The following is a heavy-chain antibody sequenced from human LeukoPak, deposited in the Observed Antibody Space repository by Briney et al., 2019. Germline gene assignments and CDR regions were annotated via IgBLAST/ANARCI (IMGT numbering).Heavy chain of an antibody. CDR1: GGTFSSYA. J-gene: IGHJ4*02. CDR3: ARGSSSGWPKNSYYFDY. CDR2: IIPIFGTA. D-gene: IGHD6-19*01. Sequence: ASVKVSCKASGGTFSSYAISWVRQAPGQGLEWMGGIIPIFGTANYAQKFQGRVTITADESTSTAYMELSSLRSGDTAVYYCARGSSSGWPKNSYYFDYWGQGTLVTVSS. V-gene: IGHV1-69*01.